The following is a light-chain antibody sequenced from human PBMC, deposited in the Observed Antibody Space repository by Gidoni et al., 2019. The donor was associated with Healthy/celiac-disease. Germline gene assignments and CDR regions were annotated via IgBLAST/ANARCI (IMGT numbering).Light chain of an antibody. V-gene: IGKV1-33*01. CDR1: QDISNY. CDR2: DAS. Sequence: DIQMTQSPSSLSASVGDRVTITCQASQDISNYLNWYQQKPGKAPKLLIYDASNLETGVPSRFSGSGSGTGFTFTISSLQPEDIATYYCQQYDNLPYTFXQXTKLXIK. J-gene: IGKJ2*01. CDR3: QQYDNLPYT.